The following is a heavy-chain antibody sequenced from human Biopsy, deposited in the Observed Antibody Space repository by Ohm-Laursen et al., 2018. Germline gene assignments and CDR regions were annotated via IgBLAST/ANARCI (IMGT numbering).Heavy chain of an antibody. CDR1: GGSFTGHY. CDR3: ARGSNDFGGLYFPR. J-gene: IGHJ4*02. Sequence: TLSLTWTVSGGSFTGHYWSWIRQPPGKGLEWIGHISYTGYTSYNASLKSRVTISVATSRNHFSLRLSSLTAADTAVYYCARGSNDFGGLYFPRWGQGTLLTVSS. CDR2: ISYTGYT. V-gene: IGHV4-59*11. D-gene: IGHD4-23*01.